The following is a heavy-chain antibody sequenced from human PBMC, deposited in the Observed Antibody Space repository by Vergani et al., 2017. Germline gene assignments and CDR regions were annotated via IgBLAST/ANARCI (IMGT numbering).Heavy chain of an antibody. CDR3: ARDLNYYDSSGYYYTPYDAFDI. V-gene: IGHV1-2*02. CDR1: GYTFTGYY. D-gene: IGHD3-22*01. Sequence: QVQLVQSGAEVKKPGASVKVSCKASGYTFTGYYMHWVRQAPGQGLEWMGWINPNSGGTNYAQKFQGRVTMTRDTSISTAYMELSRLRSDDTAVYYCARDLNYYDSSGYYYTPYDAFDIWGQGTMVTVSS. CDR2: INPNSGGT. J-gene: IGHJ3*02.